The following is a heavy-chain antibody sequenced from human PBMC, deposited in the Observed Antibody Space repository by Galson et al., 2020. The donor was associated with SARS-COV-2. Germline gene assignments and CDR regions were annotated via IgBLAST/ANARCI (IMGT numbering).Heavy chain of an antibody. J-gene: IGHJ6*02. CDR3: ARGPPDFADYGMDV. CDR2: ISSSGSTK. V-gene: IGHV3-48*03. Sequence: GGSLRLSCAASGFTLGIYEMHWVRQAPGKGLAWVSFISSSGSTKYYADSVKGRFTISRDNAKNSLILQMNSLRAEDTALYYCARGPPDFADYGMDVWGQGTTVTVSS. D-gene: IGHD2-21*01. CDR1: GFTLGIYE.